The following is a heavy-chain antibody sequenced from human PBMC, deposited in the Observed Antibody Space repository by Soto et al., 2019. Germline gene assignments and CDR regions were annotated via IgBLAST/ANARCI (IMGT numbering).Heavy chain of an antibody. Sequence: SVKVSCKPSGTTFDSFTFSWVRQAPGQGLEWMGGFVPMFGSASIAQRFQGRVRITADASTGTGFMELSDLRSEDSAIYYCAREDDTTGHYNWFDPWGPVTLVPVSS. CDR3: AREDDTTGHYNWFDP. D-gene: IGHD3-9*01. CDR1: GTTFDSFT. V-gene: IGHV1-69*13. J-gene: IGHJ5*02. CDR2: FVPMFGSA.